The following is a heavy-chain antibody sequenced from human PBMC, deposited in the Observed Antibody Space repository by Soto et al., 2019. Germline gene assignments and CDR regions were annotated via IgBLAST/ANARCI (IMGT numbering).Heavy chain of an antibody. CDR2: IYYSGST. CDR3: ARQGQQLVLLGAFDI. Sequence: QLQLQESGPGLVKPSETLSLTCTVSGGSISSSSYYWGWIRQPPGKGLEWIGSIYYSGSTYYNPSLKSRVTISVDTSKNQFSLRLSSVTAADTAVYYCARQGQQLVLLGAFDIWGQGTMVTVSS. CDR1: GGSISSSSYY. D-gene: IGHD6-13*01. J-gene: IGHJ3*02. V-gene: IGHV4-39*01.